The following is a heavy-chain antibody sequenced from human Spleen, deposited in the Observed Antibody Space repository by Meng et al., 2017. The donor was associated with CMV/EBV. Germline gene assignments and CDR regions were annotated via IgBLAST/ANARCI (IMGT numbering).Heavy chain of an antibody. V-gene: IGHV5-51*01. J-gene: IGHJ4*02. D-gene: IGHD1-26*01. Sequence: GESLKISCQGSGYTFSSYWIGWVRHVPGKGLEWVGIIYPGDSDTRYNPSFQGQVTLSADRSNGTAYLQWSSLKASDTAIYYCARPGIVGVTAFNYWGQGTQVTVSS. CDR3: ARPGIVGVTAFNY. CDR1: GYTFSSYW. CDR2: IYPGDSDT.